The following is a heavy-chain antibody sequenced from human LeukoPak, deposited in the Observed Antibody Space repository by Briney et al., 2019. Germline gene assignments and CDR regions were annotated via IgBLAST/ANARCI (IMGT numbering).Heavy chain of an antibody. CDR2: IYPGDSEN. V-gene: IGHV5-51*01. CDR1: GYSFPNYW. D-gene: IGHD3-10*01. Sequence: GAPLKISCKGSGYSFPNYWIGWVRRMPGKGLEWIGIIYPGDSENTYSPSFQGQVTISVNKSISTAYLQWSRLKAWDTAMYYRARPITMVRGLMGGFHIWGQGTMVTVSS. CDR3: ARPITMVRGLMGGFHI. J-gene: IGHJ3*02.